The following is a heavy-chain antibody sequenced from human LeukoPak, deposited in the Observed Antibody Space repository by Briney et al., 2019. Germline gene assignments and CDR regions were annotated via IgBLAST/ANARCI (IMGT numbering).Heavy chain of an antibody. CDR2: IIPIFGTA. Sequence: SVEVSCKASGGTFSSYAISWVRQAPGRGLEWMGGIIPIFGTANYAQKFQGRVTITTDESTSTAYMELSSLRSEDTAVYYCASALMVADAFDIWGQGTMVTVSS. CDR1: GGTFSSYA. CDR3: ASALMVADAFDI. J-gene: IGHJ3*02. D-gene: IGHD4/OR15-4a*01. V-gene: IGHV1-69*05.